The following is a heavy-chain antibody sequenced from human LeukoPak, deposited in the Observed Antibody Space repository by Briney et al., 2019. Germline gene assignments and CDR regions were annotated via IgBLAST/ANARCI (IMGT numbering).Heavy chain of an antibody. D-gene: IGHD5-18*01. Sequence: PGGSLRLSCAVSGFTFSSYAMNWVRQAPGKGLEWVSAISGSGGSTYYADPVKGRFTISRDNSKNTLFLQMSSLRADDTAVYYCAKWSTAMGRNYFDYWGQGTLVTVSS. CDR3: AKWSTAMGRNYFDY. J-gene: IGHJ4*02. V-gene: IGHV3-23*01. CDR2: ISGSGGST. CDR1: GFTFSSYA.